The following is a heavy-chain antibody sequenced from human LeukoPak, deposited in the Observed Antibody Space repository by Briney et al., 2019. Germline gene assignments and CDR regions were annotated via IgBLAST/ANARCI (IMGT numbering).Heavy chain of an antibody. V-gene: IGHV3-30*02. CDR3: AKESDYGDFPGD. CDR1: GFTFSSYG. D-gene: IGHD4-17*01. J-gene: IGHJ4*02. CDR2: IRYDGSNK. Sequence: GGSLRLSCAASGFTFSSYGMRWVRQAPGKGLEWVAFIRYDGSNKYYADSVKGRFTISRDNSKNTLYLQTNSLRAEDTAVYYCAKESDYGDFPGDWGQGTLVTVSS.